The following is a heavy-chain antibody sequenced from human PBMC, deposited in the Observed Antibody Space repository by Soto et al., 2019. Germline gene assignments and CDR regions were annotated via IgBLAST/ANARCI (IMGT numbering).Heavy chain of an antibody. J-gene: IGHJ4*02. CDR3: AKPYSSGWYGRPFDY. D-gene: IGHD6-19*01. V-gene: IGHV3-30*18. Sequence: QVQLVESGGGVVQPGRSLRLSCAASGFTFSSYGMHWVRQAPGKGLEWVAVISYDGSNKYYADSVKGRFTISRDNSKNTLYLQMNSLRAEDTAVYYCAKPYSSGWYGRPFDYWGQGTLVTVSS. CDR1: GFTFSSYG. CDR2: ISYDGSNK.